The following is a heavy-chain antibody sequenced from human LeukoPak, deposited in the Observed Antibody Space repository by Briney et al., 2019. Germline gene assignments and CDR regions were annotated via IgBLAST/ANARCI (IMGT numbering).Heavy chain of an antibody. D-gene: IGHD6-19*01. Sequence: GGSLRLSCAASGFTFSSYGMHWVRQAPGKGLEWVAFIRYDGSNKYYADSVKGRFTISRDNSKNTLYLQMNSLRAEDTAVYYCAKDRGSGWYHFDYWGGGTLVTVYS. J-gene: IGHJ4*02. CDR1: GFTFSSYG. V-gene: IGHV3-30*02. CDR3: AKDRGSGWYHFDY. CDR2: IRYDGSNK.